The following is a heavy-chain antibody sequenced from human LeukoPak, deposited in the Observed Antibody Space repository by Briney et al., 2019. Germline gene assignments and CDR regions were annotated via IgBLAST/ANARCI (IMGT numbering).Heavy chain of an antibody. J-gene: IGHJ4*02. CDR2: ISGSGGNT. CDR3: VREDTPATANY. V-gene: IGHV3-23*01. Sequence: GGSLRLSCAASGFTFSSYVMNWVRQTPGKGLEWVSAISGSGGNTYYADSVKGRLTISRDNSKNMLYLQMNSLRAEDTAVYYCVREDTPATANYWGQGTLVTISS. CDR1: GFTFSSYV. D-gene: IGHD2-21*02.